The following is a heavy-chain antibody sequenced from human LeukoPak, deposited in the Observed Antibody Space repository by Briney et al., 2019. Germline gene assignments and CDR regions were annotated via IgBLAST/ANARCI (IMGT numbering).Heavy chain of an antibody. J-gene: IGHJ3*02. D-gene: IGHD4-23*01. CDR2: ISGDGYRT. CDR1: GFTFDDYA. V-gene: IGHV3-43*02. Sequence: GGSLRLFCAASGFTFDDYAMHWVRQAPGKGLEWVSLISGDGYRTYYADSVKGRFTISRDNSKNSLYLQMNSLRTEDTALYYCTKDNRPYGGKRGDAFDIWGQGTMVTVSS. CDR3: TKDNRPYGGKRGDAFDI.